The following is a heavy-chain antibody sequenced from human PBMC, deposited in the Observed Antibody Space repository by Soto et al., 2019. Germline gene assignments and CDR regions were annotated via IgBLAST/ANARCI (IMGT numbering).Heavy chain of an antibody. V-gene: IGHV3-30*18. J-gene: IGHJ4*02. CDR2: ISYDGSNK. CDR1: GFTFSSYG. CDR3: AKDKEAALSY. D-gene: IGHD6-13*01. Sequence: SLRLSCAASGFTFSSYGMHWVRQAPGKGLEWVAVISYDGSNKYYADSVKGRFTISRDNSKNTLYLQMNSLRAEDTAVYYCAKDKEAALSYWGQGTLVTVSS.